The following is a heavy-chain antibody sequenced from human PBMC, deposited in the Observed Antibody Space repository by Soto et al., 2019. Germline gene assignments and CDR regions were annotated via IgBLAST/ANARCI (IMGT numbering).Heavy chain of an antibody. J-gene: IGHJ4*02. CDR2: IKQDGSEK. V-gene: IGHV3-7*01. CDR1: GFTFSSYW. Sequence: GGSLRLSCAASGFTFSSYWMSWVRQAPGKGLEWVANIKQDGSEKYYVDSVKGRFTISRDNAKNSLYLQMNSLRAEDTAVYYCARTGVDCSSTSCYPGYFDYWGQGTLVTVSS. D-gene: IGHD2-2*01. CDR3: ARTGVDCSSTSCYPGYFDY.